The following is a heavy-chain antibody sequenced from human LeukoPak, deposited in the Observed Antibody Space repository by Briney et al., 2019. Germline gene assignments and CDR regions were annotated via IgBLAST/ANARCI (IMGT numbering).Heavy chain of an antibody. CDR2: INHSGST. V-gene: IGHV4-34*01. CDR1: GGSFSGYY. J-gene: IGHJ4*02. D-gene: IGHD1-26*01. Sequence: SETLSLTCAVYGGSFSGYYWSWIRQPPGKGLEWIGEINHSGSTNYNPSLKSRVTISVDTSKNQFSLKLSSVTAADTAVYYCARLQYSPRCLDYWGQGTLVTVSS. CDR3: ARLQYSPRCLDY.